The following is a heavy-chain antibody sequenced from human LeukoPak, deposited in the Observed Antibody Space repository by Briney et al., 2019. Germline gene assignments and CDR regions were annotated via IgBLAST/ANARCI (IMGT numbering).Heavy chain of an antibody. CDR1: GYTFTSYG. CDR3: ARGVGYSSSFLTSTFDY. J-gene: IGHJ4*02. CDR2: ISAYNGNT. Sequence: ASVKVSCKASGYTFTSYGISWVRQAPGQGLEWMGWISAYNGNTNYAQKLQGRVTMTTDTSTSTAYMELRSLRSDDTAVYYCARGVGYSSSFLTSTFDYWGQGTLVTVSS. D-gene: IGHD6-6*01. V-gene: IGHV1-18*01.